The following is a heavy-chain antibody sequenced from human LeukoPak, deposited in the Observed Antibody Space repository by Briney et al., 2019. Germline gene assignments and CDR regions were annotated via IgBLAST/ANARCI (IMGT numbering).Heavy chain of an antibody. CDR2: IWYDGSNK. J-gene: IGHJ5*02. Sequence: GGSLRLSCAASGFTFSSYGMHWVRQAPGKGLEWVAVIWYDGSNKYYADSVKGRFTISRDNSKNTLYLQMNSLRAEDTAVYYCARDRDYDFWSGYPWFDPWGQGTLVTVSS. CDR1: GFTFSSYG. D-gene: IGHD3-3*01. V-gene: IGHV3-33*01. CDR3: ARDRDYDFWSGYPWFDP.